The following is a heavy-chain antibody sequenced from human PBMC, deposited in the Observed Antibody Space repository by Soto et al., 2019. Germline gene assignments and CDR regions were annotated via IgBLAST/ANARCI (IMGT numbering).Heavy chain of an antibody. Sequence: GASVKVSCKASGYTFTSYYMHWVRQAPGQGLEWMGIINPSGGSTSYAQKFQGRVTMTRDTSTSTVYMELSSLRSEDTAVYYCARDGETDSSAAPDYNWFYPWGQGTQVTVSS. CDR1: GYTFTSYY. CDR3: ARDGETDSSAAPDYNWFYP. D-gene: IGHD6-13*01. CDR2: INPSGGST. V-gene: IGHV1-46*03. J-gene: IGHJ5*02.